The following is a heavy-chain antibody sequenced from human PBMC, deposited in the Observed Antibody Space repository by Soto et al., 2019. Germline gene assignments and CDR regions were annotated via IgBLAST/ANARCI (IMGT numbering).Heavy chain of an antibody. D-gene: IGHD2-8*01. Sequence: GGSLRLSCAASGFRFSDYSMNWVRQAPGKGLEYVSAISSNGRSTYYANSVKGRFTISRDNPKNTLYLQMDSLRAEDMAVYYCARDRCTNGVCYAPSDYRAQRTPVTVSS. CDR2: ISSNGRST. CDR1: GFRFSDYS. CDR3: ARDRCTNGVCYAPSDY. J-gene: IGHJ4*02. V-gene: IGHV3-64*01.